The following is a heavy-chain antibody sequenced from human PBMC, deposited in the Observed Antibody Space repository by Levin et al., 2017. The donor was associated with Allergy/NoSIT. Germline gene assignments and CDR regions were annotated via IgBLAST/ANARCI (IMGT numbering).Heavy chain of an antibody. V-gene: IGHV3-15*01. D-gene: IGHD3-9*01. J-gene: IGHJ3*02. CDR2: IKSKTDGGTT. CDR1: GFTFSNAW. Sequence: GGSLRLSCAASGFTFSNAWMSWVRQAPGKGLEWVGRIKSKTDGGTTDYAAPVKGRFTISRDDAKNTLYLQMNSLKTEDTAVYYCTTESWVRYYDILTGPSFGAFDIWGQGTMVTVSS. CDR3: TTESWVRYYDILTGPSFGAFDI.